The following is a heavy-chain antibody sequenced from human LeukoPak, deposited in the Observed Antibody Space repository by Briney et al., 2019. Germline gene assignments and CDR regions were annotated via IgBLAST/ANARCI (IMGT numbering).Heavy chain of an antibody. CDR1: GGSICSYY. D-gene: IGHD3-10*01. CDR2: IYYSGST. CDR3: ARDKKGSGRNYYYYYNDV. V-gene: IGHV4-59*01. J-gene: IGHJ6*03. Sequence: SETLSLTCTDSGGSICSYYWSWIRQPPGKGLEWIGYIYYSGSTNYNPSLKSRVTISVGTSKNQFSLKLSSMTAADTAVYYCARDKKGSGRNYYYYYNDVWGKGTTVTVSS.